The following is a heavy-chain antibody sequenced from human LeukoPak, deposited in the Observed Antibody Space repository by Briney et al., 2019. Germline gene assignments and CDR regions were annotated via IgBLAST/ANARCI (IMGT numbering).Heavy chain of an antibody. V-gene: IGHV4-39*01. D-gene: IGHD6-13*01. J-gene: IGHJ4*02. Sequence: SETLSLTCTVSGGSISSSSYYWGWIRQPPGKGLEWIGSIYYSGSTYYNPSLKSRVTISVDTSKNQFSLKLSSVTAADTAIYYCARRTAAGPVYFDYWGQGTLVTVSS. CDR2: IYYSGST. CDR1: GGSISSSSYY. CDR3: ARRTAAGPVYFDY.